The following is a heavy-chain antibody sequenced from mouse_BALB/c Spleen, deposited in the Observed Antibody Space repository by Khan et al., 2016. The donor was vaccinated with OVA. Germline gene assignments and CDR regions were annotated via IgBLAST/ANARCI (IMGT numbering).Heavy chain of an antibody. Sequence: QVQLKESGPGLVAPSQSLSITCTVSGFSLTTYGVSWVRQPPGKGLEWLGVIWGDGSTNYHSVLISRLSISKDNSKSQVFLKLNRRQTDDTATYYCAEAYYGSSVDAMDYWGQGTSVTVSS. CDR3: AEAYYGSSVDAMDY. J-gene: IGHJ4*01. V-gene: IGHV2-3*01. D-gene: IGHD1-1*01. CDR1: GFSLTTYG. CDR2: IWGDGST.